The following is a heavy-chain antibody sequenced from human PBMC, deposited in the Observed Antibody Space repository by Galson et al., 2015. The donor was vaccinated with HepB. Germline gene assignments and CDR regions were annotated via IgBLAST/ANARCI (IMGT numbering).Heavy chain of an antibody. CDR3: ARLGGDYDYYYYYMDV. J-gene: IGHJ6*03. Sequence: VQLQESGPGLLKPSETLSLTCTVSGDSISSYYWSWIRQPPGKGQEWIGYIYYSGSTNYNPSLKSRVTISVDTSKNQFSLKLSSVTAADTAVYYCARLGGDYDYYYYYMDVWGKGTTVTVSS. D-gene: IGHD4-17*01. CDR2: IYYSGST. V-gene: IGHV4-59*01. CDR1: GDSISSYY.